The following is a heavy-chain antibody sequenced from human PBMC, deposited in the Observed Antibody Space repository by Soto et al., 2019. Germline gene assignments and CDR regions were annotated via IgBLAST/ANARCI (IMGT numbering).Heavy chain of an antibody. Sequence: QVQLVQSGAEVKKPGASVKVSCKASGYTFTGYYMHWVRQAPGQGLEWMGWINPNSGGTNYAQKLRGWATRTRDTSTSTAYRELSRLRSDDTAVYYCARWGGVGALPAGFDYWGQGTLVTVSS. J-gene: IGHJ4*02. D-gene: IGHD1-26*01. CDR2: INPNSGGT. CDR3: ARWGGVGALPAGFDY. V-gene: IGHV1-2*04. CDR1: GYTFTGYY.